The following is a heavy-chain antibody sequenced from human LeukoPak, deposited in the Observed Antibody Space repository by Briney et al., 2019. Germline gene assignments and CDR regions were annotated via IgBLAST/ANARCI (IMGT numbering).Heavy chain of an antibody. V-gene: IGHV3-30-3*01. CDR1: GFTFSSYA. CDR3: TRDHYPGIARGGACNF. D-gene: IGHD2/OR15-2a*01. Sequence: GGSLRLSCAASGFTFSSYAMHWVRQAPGKGLEWVAVISYDGSKRYYADSGKGRFTISRDNSKNATYLEMNSMRVEDTAIYYCTRDHYPGIARGGACNFWGQGTMVTVSP. J-gene: IGHJ3*01. CDR2: ISYDGSKR.